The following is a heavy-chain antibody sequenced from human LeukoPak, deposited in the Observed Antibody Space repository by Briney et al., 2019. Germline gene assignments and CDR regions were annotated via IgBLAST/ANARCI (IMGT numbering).Heavy chain of an antibody. CDR3: ARESSVDTGMEDGNFDY. CDR2: INPNSGGT. CDR1: GYTFTGYY. D-gene: IGHD5-18*01. J-gene: IGHJ4*02. V-gene: IGHV1-2*02. Sequence: ASVKVSCKASGYTFTGYYMHWVRQAPGQGLEWMGWINPNSGGTNYAQKFQGRVTMTRDTSISTAYMELSRLRSDDTAVYYCARESSVDTGMEDGNFDYWGQGTLVTVSS.